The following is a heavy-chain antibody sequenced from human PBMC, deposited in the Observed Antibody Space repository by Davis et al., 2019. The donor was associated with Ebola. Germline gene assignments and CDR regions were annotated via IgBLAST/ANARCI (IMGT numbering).Heavy chain of an antibody. D-gene: IGHD6-25*01. CDR2: IHSGGST. J-gene: IGHJ4*02. CDR1: GFTINNNY. Sequence: GESLKISCAASGFTINNNYMSWVRQAPGKGLEWVSIIHSGGSTHYADSVKGRFTVSRDDSKNTLYLQMNSLRAEDTAVYYCARGGSALSHGYWGQGSLVTVSS. V-gene: IGHV3-53*01. CDR3: ARGGSALSHGY.